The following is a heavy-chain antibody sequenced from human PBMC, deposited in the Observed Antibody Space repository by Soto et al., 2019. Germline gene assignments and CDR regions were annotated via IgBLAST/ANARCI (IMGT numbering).Heavy chain of an antibody. D-gene: IGHD3-3*01. CDR3: ARGRRYTLRFLEWLSYFDY. CDR2: ISAYNGRT. CDR1: GFSFNNYG. Sequence: QVHLVQSGVEVKKPGASVKLSCKASGFSFNNYGFAWVRQAPGQGLEWVGWISAYNGRTNYAEDLRDRITMTTDTSTDTTYMELRSLTSDDTAIYYCARGRRYTLRFLEWLSYFDYWGQGTLVVVSS. J-gene: IGHJ4*02. V-gene: IGHV1-18*04.